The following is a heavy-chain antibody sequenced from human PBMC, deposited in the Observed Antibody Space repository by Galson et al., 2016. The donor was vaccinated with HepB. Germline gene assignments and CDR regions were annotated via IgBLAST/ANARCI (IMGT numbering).Heavy chain of an antibody. CDR2: IIPMLGPT. CDR1: GDTFSSYA. D-gene: IGHD6-6*01. Sequence: QSGAEVKKPGESLKISCKASGDTFSSYAISWVRQAPGQGPEWMGGIIPMLGPTKYAQKFQGRLTITADESTSTAYMELSSLRSEDTAGYCCARANIASRSYHHYYYMDVWGKGTTVTVSS. CDR3: ARANIASRSYHHYYYMDV. V-gene: IGHV1-69*01. J-gene: IGHJ6*03.